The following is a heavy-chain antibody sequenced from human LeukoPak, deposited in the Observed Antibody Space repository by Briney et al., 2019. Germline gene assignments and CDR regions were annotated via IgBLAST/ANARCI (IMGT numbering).Heavy chain of an antibody. Sequence: PGGSLRLSCAASGFTFDDYAMHWVRQAPGKGLEWVSGISWNSGSIGYADSVKGRFTISRDNAKNSLYLQMNSLRDDDTAVYYCARLSYDSGTHYTVYKYWGQGTLVTVSS. J-gene: IGHJ4*02. CDR1: GFTFDDYA. V-gene: IGHV3-9*01. D-gene: IGHD3-10*01. CDR3: ARLSYDSGTHYTVYKY. CDR2: ISWNSGSI.